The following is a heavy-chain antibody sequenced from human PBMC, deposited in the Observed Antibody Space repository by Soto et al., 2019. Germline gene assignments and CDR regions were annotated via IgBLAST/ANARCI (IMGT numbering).Heavy chain of an antibody. CDR2: AYYRSRWYN. CDR1: GDSVSSNSAT. Sequence: QVQLQQSGPGLVKPSQTLSLTCAISGDSVSSNSATWNWIRESPSRGLEWLGRAYYRSRWYNEYALSVKSRITINPDTSKNQFSLQLNSVPPEDTALYYCVRGMTSHFDYWGQGTLVTVSS. V-gene: IGHV6-1*01. D-gene: IGHD2-21*02. CDR3: VRGMTSHFDY. J-gene: IGHJ4*02.